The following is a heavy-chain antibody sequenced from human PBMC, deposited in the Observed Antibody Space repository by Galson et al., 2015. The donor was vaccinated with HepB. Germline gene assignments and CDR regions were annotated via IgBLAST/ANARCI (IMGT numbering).Heavy chain of an antibody. Sequence: QSGAEVKKPGESLKISCKGSGYSFTSYWIGWVRQMPGKGLEWMGIIYPGDSDTRYSPSFQGQVTISADKSISTAYLQWSSLKASDTAMYYCARLDTQQGWWGDYVEGVFDYWGQGTLVTVSS. CDR3: ARLDTQQGWWGDYVEGVFDY. J-gene: IGHJ4*02. D-gene: IGHD4-17*01. CDR2: IYPGDSDT. V-gene: IGHV5-51*01. CDR1: GYSFTSYW.